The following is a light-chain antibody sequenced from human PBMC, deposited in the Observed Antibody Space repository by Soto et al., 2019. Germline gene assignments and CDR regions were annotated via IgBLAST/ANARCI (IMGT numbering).Light chain of an antibody. CDR1: QGISSY. Sequence: DIQLTQSPSFLSASVGDRVTITCRASQGISSYLAWYQQKPGKAPKLLIYDASSLESGVPSRFGGGGSGTEFTLTISSLQPDDFATYYCQQYNSYSRTFGQGTKVDIK. CDR2: DAS. V-gene: IGKV1-5*01. J-gene: IGKJ1*01. CDR3: QQYNSYSRT.